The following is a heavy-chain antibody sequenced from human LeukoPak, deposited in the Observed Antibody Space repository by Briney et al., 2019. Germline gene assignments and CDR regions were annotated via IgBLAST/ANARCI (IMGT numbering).Heavy chain of an antibody. J-gene: IGHJ4*02. Sequence: GGSLRLSCAASGFTFSSYSMNWVRQAPGKGLEWVSSISSSSSYIYYADSVKGRFTISRDNAKNSLYLQMNSLRAEDTAVYYCARDLYLYYDSSGYYYVGRYFDYWGQGTLVTVSS. CDR1: GFTFSSYS. CDR3: ARDLYLYYDSSGYYYVGRYFDY. D-gene: IGHD3-22*01. CDR2: ISSSSSYI. V-gene: IGHV3-21*01.